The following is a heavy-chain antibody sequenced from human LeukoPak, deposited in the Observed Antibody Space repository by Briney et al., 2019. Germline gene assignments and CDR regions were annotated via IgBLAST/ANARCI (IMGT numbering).Heavy chain of an antibody. CDR3: ARNRVGGVHSGYEHFDY. V-gene: IGHV4-31*03. CDR1: GGSISSGGYY. D-gene: IGHD5-12*01. CDR2: IYYSGST. J-gene: IGHJ4*02. Sequence: SETLSHTCTVSGGSISSGGYYWSWLRQHPGKGLEWIGYIYYSGSTYYNPSLKSRVTISVDTSKNQFSLKLSSVTAADTAVYYCARNRVGGVHSGYEHFDYWGQGTLVTVSS.